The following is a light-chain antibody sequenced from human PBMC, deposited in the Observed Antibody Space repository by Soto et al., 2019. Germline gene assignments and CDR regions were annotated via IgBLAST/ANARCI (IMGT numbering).Light chain of an antibody. CDR2: AAS. Sequence: DIQMTQSPSSLSASVGDRVTITCRASQDIRKNLNWYQQRPGKAPNLLIYAASSLQSGVPSRFSGSGSGTDFTLTISSLQPEDFATYYCQQSYSTPLTFGGGTKVDIK. V-gene: IGKV1-39*01. J-gene: IGKJ4*01. CDR1: QDIRKN. CDR3: QQSYSTPLT.